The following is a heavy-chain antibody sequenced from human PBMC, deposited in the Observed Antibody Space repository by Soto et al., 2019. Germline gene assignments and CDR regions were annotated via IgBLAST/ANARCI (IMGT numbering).Heavy chain of an antibody. CDR3: TRSGGSYSFGY. D-gene: IGHD1-26*01. Sequence: EVQLVESAGGLVQPGESLQLSCAASGFTLSGSAVHWVRQASGKGLEWVGRIRSKTHSYATEYIASVKGRFTMSREDSTNTAYLQMNGLQTDDTAVYYCTRSGGSYSFGYWGQRTVVTVSS. CDR2: IRSKTHSYAT. CDR1: GFTLSGSA. J-gene: IGHJ4*02. V-gene: IGHV3-73*02.